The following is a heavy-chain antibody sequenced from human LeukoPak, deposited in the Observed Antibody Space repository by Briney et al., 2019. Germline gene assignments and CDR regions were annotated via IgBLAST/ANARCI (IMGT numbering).Heavy chain of an antibody. CDR1: GFTFSSYG. CDR3: ARAGLYSGSGLDY. D-gene: IGHD5-12*01. J-gene: IGHJ4*02. V-gene: IGHV3-30*02. Sequence: GGSLRLSCAASGFTFSSYGMHWVRQAPGKGLEWVAFIRYDGSNKYYADSLKGRFTISRDNAKNSLYLQMNSLRPEDTAVYYCARAGLYSGSGLDYWGQGALVAVSS. CDR2: IRYDGSNK.